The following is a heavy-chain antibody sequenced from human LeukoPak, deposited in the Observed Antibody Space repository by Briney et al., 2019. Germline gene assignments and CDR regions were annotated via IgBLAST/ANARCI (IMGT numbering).Heavy chain of an antibody. Sequence: SETLSLTCSVSGASMNSHYWSWIRQPPGKGLEWIGYIYHKGDTSYNPSLHSRVTLSVDTSKSQFSLKLSSVTAADTAVYYCARVTYYDFWSGSTQNWFDPWGQGTLVTVSS. J-gene: IGHJ5*02. V-gene: IGHV4-59*11. CDR2: IYHKGDT. CDR1: GASMNSHY. CDR3: ARVTYYDFWSGSTQNWFDP. D-gene: IGHD3-3*01.